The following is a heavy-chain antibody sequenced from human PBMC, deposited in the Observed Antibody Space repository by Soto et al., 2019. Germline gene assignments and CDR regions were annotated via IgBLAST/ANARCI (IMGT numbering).Heavy chain of an antibody. CDR2: INHSGGT. D-gene: IGHD1-7*01. Sequence: SETLSLTCAVYGGSFSGYYWSWIRQPPGKGLEWIGEINHSGGTNYNPSLKSRVTISVDTSKNQFSLKLSSVTAADTAVYYCARRRMSNHREDRRRITGTLWFDPWGQGTLVTVSS. CDR1: GGSFSGYY. J-gene: IGHJ5*02. CDR3: ARRRMSNHREDRRRITGTLWFDP. V-gene: IGHV4-34*01.